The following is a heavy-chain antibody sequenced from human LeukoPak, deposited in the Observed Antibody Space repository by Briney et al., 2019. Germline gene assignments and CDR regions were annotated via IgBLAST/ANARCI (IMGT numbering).Heavy chain of an antibody. CDR1: GFTVSSNY. CDR2: IYSGGST. J-gene: IGHJ3*02. Sequence: GGSLRLSCAASGFTVSSNYMSWVRQAPGKGMEWVSVIYSGGSTYYADSVKGRFTISRDNSKNTLYLQMNSLRAEDTAVYYCAREGHGKEEDAFDIWGQGTMVTVSS. V-gene: IGHV3-53*01. D-gene: IGHD1-14*01. CDR3: AREGHGKEEDAFDI.